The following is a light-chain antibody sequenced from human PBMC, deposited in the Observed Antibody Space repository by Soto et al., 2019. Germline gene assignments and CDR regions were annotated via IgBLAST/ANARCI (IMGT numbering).Light chain of an antibody. CDR3: CSYAGSSTSWV. J-gene: IGLJ3*02. CDR1: SSDVGSYNL. CDR2: EVS. Sequence: QSALTQPASASGSPGQSITISCTGTSSDVGSYNLVSWYQQHPGKAPKLMIYEVSKRPSGVSNRFSGSKSGNTASLTISGLQAEDEADYYCCSYAGSSTSWVFGGGTKLTVL. V-gene: IGLV2-23*02.